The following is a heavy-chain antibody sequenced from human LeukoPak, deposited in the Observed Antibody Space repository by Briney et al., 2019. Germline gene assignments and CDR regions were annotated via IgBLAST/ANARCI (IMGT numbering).Heavy chain of an antibody. J-gene: IGHJ4*02. D-gene: IGHD1-26*01. Sequence: PSETLSLTCTVSGYSISSGYYWSWIRQPPGKGLEWIGYIYYSGSTNYNPSLKSRVTISVDTSKNQFSLKLSSVTAADTAVFYCARSGVGASQLDYWGQGTLVTVSS. CDR3: ARSGVGASQLDY. CDR1: GYSISSGYY. CDR2: IYYSGST. V-gene: IGHV4-61*01.